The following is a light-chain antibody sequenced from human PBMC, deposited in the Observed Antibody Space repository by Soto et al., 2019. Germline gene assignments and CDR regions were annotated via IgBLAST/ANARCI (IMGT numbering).Light chain of an antibody. J-gene: IGLJ3*02. Sequence: QSALTQPASVSGSPGQSITISCTGTNSDIGGYNYVSWYLQYPGKAPKLMIYEVSNRPSGVSNRFSGSKSGNTASLTISGLQAEDEADYYCCSYTNSATWVFGGGTQLTVL. V-gene: IGLV2-14*01. CDR2: EVS. CDR1: NSDIGGYNY. CDR3: CSYTNSATWV.